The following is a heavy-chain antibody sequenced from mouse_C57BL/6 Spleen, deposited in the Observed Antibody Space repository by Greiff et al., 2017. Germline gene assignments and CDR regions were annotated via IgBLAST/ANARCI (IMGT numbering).Heavy chain of an antibody. CDR3: AKNHGSSKVHFDD. Sequence: QVQLKESGPGLVQPSQSLSITCTVSGFSLTSYGVHWVRQSPGTGLEWLGVIWRGGSTDSNAAFMSRLSITKDNSKSQVFFKMNSLQADDTAIYYCAKNHGSSKVHFDDWGQGTTLTVSA. D-gene: IGHD1-1*01. CDR2: IWRGGST. J-gene: IGHJ2*01. V-gene: IGHV2-5*01. CDR1: GFSLTSYG.